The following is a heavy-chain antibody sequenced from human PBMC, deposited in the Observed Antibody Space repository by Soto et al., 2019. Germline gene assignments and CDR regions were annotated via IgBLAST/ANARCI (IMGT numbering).Heavy chain of an antibody. J-gene: IGHJ4*02. V-gene: IGHV4-59*01. CDR2: IYYSGST. Sequence: ASETLSLTCTVSGGSISSYYWSWIRQPPGKGLEWIGYIYYSGSTNYNPSLKSRVTISVDTSKNQFSLKLSSVTAADTAVYYCARDSGYCSGGSCYPREYYFDYWGQGTLVTVSS. CDR3: ARDSGYCSGGSCYPREYYFDY. CDR1: GGSISSYY. D-gene: IGHD2-15*01.